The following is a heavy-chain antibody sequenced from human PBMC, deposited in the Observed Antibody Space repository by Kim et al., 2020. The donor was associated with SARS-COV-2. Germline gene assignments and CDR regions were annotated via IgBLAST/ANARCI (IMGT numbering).Heavy chain of an antibody. CDR2: IYPGDSDT. CDR3: ARSGYYYDSSGYGDAFDI. CDR1: GYSFTSYW. Sequence: GESLKISCKGSGYSFTSYWIGWVRQMPGKGLEWMGIIYPGDSDTRYSPSFQGQVTISADKSISTAYLQWSSLKASDTAMYYCARSGYYYDSSGYGDAFDIWGQGTMVTVSS. J-gene: IGHJ3*02. D-gene: IGHD3-22*01. V-gene: IGHV5-51*01.